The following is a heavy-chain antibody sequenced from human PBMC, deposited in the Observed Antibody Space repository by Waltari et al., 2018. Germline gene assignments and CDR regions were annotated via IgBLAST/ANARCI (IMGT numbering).Heavy chain of an antibody. V-gene: IGHV3-30*01. D-gene: IGHD1-26*01. Sequence: QVQLVESGGGVVQPGRSLRLSCAASGFTFSSYAMHWVRQAPDKGLEWVAVISYDGSNKYYADSVKGRFTISRDNSKNTLYLQMNSLRAEDTAVYYCARSRTQVGATPVDYWGQGTLVTVSS. CDR1: GFTFSSYA. CDR3: ARSRTQVGATPVDY. J-gene: IGHJ4*02. CDR2: ISYDGSNK.